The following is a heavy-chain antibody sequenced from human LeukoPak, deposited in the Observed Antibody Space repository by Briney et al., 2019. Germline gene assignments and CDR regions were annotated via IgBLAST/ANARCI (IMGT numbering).Heavy chain of an antibody. J-gene: IGHJ4*02. V-gene: IGHV3-30*02. D-gene: IGHD2-8*02. CDR2: IRYDGSDK. CDR3: AKDRAFLTGYFDH. CDR1: GFTFSNYG. Sequence: GGSLRLSCAASGFTFSNYGMHWVRQAPGKGLEWVAFIRYDGSDKYYADSVKGRFTISRDNSKNTLYLQMNSLRVEDTAVYYCAKDRAFLTGYFDHWGQGTLVTVSS.